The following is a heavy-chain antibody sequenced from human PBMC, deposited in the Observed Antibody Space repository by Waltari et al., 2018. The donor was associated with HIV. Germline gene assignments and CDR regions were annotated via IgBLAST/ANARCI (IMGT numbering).Heavy chain of an antibody. CDR1: GFTFSRSP. J-gene: IGHJ6*02. CDR2: ISGSGGST. Sequence: EVQLLESGGGLVQPGGSLRLSCAASGFTFSRSPMNWVRQAPGKGLEWVSGISGSGGSTYYADSVKGRLTISRDNSKSTVYLQMNSLRAEDTAIYYWAKEPGMDVWGQGTTVTVSS. V-gene: IGHV3-23*01. CDR3: AKEPGMDV.